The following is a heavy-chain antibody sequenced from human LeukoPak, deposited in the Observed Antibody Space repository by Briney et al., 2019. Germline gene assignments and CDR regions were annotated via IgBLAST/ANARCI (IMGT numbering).Heavy chain of an antibody. V-gene: IGHV3-48*03. CDR3: ARGLVGSSGFDY. D-gene: IGHD6-19*01. CDR1: GFTFSSYE. CDR2: ISSSGSTI. J-gene: IGHJ4*02. Sequence: PGGSLRLSCAASGFTFSSYEMNWARQAPGKGLEWVSYISSSGSTIYYADSVKGRFTISRDNAKNSLYLQMNSLRAEDTAVYYCARGLVGSSGFDYWGQGTLVTVSS.